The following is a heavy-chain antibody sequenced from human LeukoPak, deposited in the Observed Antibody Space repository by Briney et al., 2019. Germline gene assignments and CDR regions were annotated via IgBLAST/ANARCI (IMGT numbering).Heavy chain of an antibody. J-gene: IGHJ4*02. CDR1: GGSISSYY. Sequence: SETLSLTCTVSGGSISSYYWSWIRQPPGKGLEWIGYIYYSGSTNYNPSLKSRVTISVDKSKNQFSLKLSSVTAADTAVYYCARRLDTAMADFDYWGQGTLVTVSS. D-gene: IGHD5-18*01. CDR2: IYYSGST. V-gene: IGHV4-59*12. CDR3: ARRLDTAMADFDY.